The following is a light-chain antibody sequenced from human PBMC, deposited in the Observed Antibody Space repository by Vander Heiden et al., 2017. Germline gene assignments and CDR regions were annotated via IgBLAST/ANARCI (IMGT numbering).Light chain of an antibody. CDR1: SSNIGSNT. J-gene: IGLJ2*01. CDR2: SNN. CDR3: AAWDDSLNAVV. V-gene: IGLV1-44*01. Sequence: QSVLTQPPSESGTPGQRVTISCSGSSSNIGSNTVNWYQQLPGTAPKLLIYSNNQRPSGVPDRFSGSKSGTSASLAISGLQSEDEADYYCAAWDDSLNAVVFGGGTKLTVL.